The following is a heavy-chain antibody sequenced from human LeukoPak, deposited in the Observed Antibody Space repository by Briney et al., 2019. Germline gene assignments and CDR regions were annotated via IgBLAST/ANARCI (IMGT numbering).Heavy chain of an antibody. V-gene: IGHV3-74*01. D-gene: IGHD1-20*01. J-gene: IGHJ4*02. CDR1: GFTFSSYW. CDR2: INSDGSTT. CDR3: AKSRHPYNWNDGAFFDY. Sequence: GGSLRLSCAASGFTFSSYWMHWVRQVPGKGLVWVSRINSDGSTTSYADSVKGRFTISRDNSKNTLYLQMNSLRPEDRAMYYCAKSRHPYNWNDGAFFDYWGQGTLVTVSS.